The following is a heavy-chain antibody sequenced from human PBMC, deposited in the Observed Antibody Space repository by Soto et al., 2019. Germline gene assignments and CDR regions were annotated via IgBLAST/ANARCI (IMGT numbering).Heavy chain of an antibody. CDR2: IIPIFGTA. CDR1: GGTFSSYA. V-gene: IGHV1-69*13. J-gene: IGHJ3*02. D-gene: IGHD2-2*02. Sequence: GASVKVSCKASGGTFSSYAISWVRQAPGQGLEWMGGIIPIFGTANYAQKFQGRVTITADESTSTAYMELSSLRSEDTAVYYCARGYCISTSCYNPDAFDIWGQGTMVTVSS. CDR3: ARGYCISTSCYNPDAFDI.